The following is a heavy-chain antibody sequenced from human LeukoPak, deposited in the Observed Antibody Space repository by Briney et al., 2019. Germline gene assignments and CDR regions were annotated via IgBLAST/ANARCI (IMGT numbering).Heavy chain of an antibody. V-gene: IGHV4-39*01. Sequence: PSETLSLTCTVSGGSISGSSYYWGWLRQPPGKGLEWLGSIYYSGSTYYNPSLKSRVTISVDTSKNQFSLQLSAVTAADTAVYYGATYCSSTSCYRRAYDSWGQGTLVTVSS. CDR3: ATYCSSTSCYRRAYDS. J-gene: IGHJ4*02. D-gene: IGHD2-2*01. CDR2: IYYSGST. CDR1: GGSISGSSYY.